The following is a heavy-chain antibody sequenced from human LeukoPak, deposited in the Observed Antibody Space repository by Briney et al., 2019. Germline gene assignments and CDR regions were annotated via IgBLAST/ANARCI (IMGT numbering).Heavy chain of an antibody. D-gene: IGHD1-26*01. J-gene: IGHJ6*03. CDR2: ISSSGSTI. CDR1: GFTFSSYE. CDR3: ARVASGSYSPPRYYYYYYMDV. Sequence: GGSLRLSWAASGFTFSSYEMNWVRQAPGKGLEWVSYISSSGSTIYYADSVKGRFTISGDNAKNSLYLQMNSLRAEDTAVYYCARVASGSYSPPRYYYYYYMDVWGKGTTVTVS. V-gene: IGHV3-48*03.